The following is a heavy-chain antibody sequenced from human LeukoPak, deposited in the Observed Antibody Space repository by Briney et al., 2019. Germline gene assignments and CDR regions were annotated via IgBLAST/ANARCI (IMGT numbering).Heavy chain of an antibody. Sequence: GASVKVSCKASGYTFTGYYMHWVRQAPGQGLEWMGWINPNSGGTNYAQKFQGRVTMTRDTSTSTAYMELSRLRSDDTAVYSSASGDIGAAGQRFYHFDTWGQGTLVTVSS. CDR1: GYTFTGYY. D-gene: IGHD6-13*01. V-gene: IGHV1-2*02. J-gene: IGHJ4*02. CDR3: ASGDIGAAGQRFYHFDT. CDR2: INPNSGGT.